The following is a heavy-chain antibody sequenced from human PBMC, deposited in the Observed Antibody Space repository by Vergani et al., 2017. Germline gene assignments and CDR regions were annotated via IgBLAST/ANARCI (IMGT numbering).Heavy chain of an antibody. V-gene: IGHV4-39*07. D-gene: IGHD6-6*01. CDR2: INHSGIT. Sequence: QLQLQESGPGLVKPSATLSLTCSVSGASIRSSNYYWSWIRQPPGKGLEWIGEINHSGITNYNPSLKSRVTISVDTSKNQFSLKLSSVTAADTAVYYCASQPHRIAARAPYYYYMDVWGKGTTVTVSS. J-gene: IGHJ6*03. CDR1: GASIRSSNYY. CDR3: ASQPHRIAARAPYYYYMDV.